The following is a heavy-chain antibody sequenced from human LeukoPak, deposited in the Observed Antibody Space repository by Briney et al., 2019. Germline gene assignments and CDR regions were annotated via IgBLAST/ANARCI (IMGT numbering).Heavy chain of an antibody. Sequence: SETLSLTCTVSGGSISSYYWSWIRQPPGKGLEWIGDIYYSGSTNYNPSLKSRVTISVDTSKNQFSLKLSSVTAADTAVYYCAREPNRQLERPWGLDYWGQGTLVTVSS. D-gene: IGHD1-1*01. CDR3: AREPNRQLERPWGLDY. V-gene: IGHV4-59*01. CDR2: IYYSGST. J-gene: IGHJ4*02. CDR1: GGSISSYY.